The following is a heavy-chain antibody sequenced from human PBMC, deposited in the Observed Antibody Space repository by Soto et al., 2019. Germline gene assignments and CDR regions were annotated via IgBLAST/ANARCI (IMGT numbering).Heavy chain of an antibody. CDR2: ISRSGTT. V-gene: IGHV4-34*01. CDR1: GGYFNDNY. D-gene: IGHD3-10*01. CDR3: ATSLWFGTQVEL. J-gene: IGHJ5*02. Sequence: QVQLQQWGAGLLKPSEPLSLSCAVYGGYFNDNYYTWFRQPPGKGLEWIGEISRSGTTKYIPSLKSRASISFDTSKTQVSLKVTSVTAADTAVYYCATSLWFGTQVELWGQGALVTVSS.